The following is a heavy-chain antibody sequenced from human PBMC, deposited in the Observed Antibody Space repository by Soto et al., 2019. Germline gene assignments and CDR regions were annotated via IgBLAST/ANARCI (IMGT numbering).Heavy chain of an antibody. D-gene: IGHD6-13*01. CDR3: ARSPSSWYGFIDY. V-gene: IGHV4-59*08. Sequence: SETLSLTCTVSGGSISSYYWSWIRQPPGKGLEWIGYIYYSGSTNYNPSLKSRVTISVDTSKNQFSLKLSSVTAADTAVYYCARSPSSWYGFIDYWGQGTLVTVSS. CDR2: IYYSGST. CDR1: GGSISSYY. J-gene: IGHJ4*02.